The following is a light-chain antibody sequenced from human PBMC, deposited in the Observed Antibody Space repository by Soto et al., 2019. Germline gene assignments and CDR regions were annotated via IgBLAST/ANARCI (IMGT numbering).Light chain of an antibody. CDR3: QQYVSSPLYT. J-gene: IGKJ2*01. V-gene: IGKV3-20*01. CDR2: GAS. CDR1: QSVSSSD. Sequence: EIVLTQSPGNLSLSPVDRATLSCRASQSVSSSDFAWYQQKAAQAPRLLIYGASSRATGIPDRFSGSGSVTDFTLTISRLEPEDLAVYSCQQYVSSPLYTFGQGTKFAI.